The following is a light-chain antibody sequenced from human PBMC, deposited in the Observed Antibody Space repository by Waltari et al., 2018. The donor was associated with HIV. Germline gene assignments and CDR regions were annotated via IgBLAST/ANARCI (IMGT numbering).Light chain of an antibody. V-gene: IGLV2-8*01. CDR3: SSQAGSKVV. J-gene: IGLJ2*01. CDR2: DVM. CDR1: SSDDGGYNY. Sequence: YALTQPPSASGCPGQSVTITCTGTSSDDGGYNYVSWHHQHPGKAPKHMIDDVMKRSAGVPDRFSCSKSGNAASLTVSGLQPEDEAYYYCSSQAGSKVVFGGGTRLTVL.